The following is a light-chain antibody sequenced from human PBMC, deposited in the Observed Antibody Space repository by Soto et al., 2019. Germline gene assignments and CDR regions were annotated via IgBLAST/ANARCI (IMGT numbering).Light chain of an antibody. V-gene: IGKV3-20*01. CDR3: QYYGNSRIT. J-gene: IGKJ5*01. Sequence: EIVLTQSPATLSLSPGERATLSCRASQTVSSYLAWYQQKPGQAPRLLIYGASSRATGIPDRFSGSGSGTDFTLTISRLEPEDFAVYYCQYYGNSRITFGQGTRLEIK. CDR2: GAS. CDR1: QTVSSY.